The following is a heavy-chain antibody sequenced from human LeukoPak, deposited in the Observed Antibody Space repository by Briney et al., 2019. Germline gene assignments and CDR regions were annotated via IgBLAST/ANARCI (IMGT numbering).Heavy chain of an antibody. CDR2: IIPIFGTA. CDR3: ARDRIAAAGRRDDAFDI. Sequence: GASVKASCKASGYTFTSYGINWVRQAPGQGLEWMGGIIPIFGTANYAQKFQGRVTITTDESTSTAYMELSSLRSEDTAVYYCARDRIAAAGRRDDAFDIWGQGTMVTVSS. CDR1: GYTFTSYG. D-gene: IGHD6-13*01. V-gene: IGHV1-69*05. J-gene: IGHJ3*02.